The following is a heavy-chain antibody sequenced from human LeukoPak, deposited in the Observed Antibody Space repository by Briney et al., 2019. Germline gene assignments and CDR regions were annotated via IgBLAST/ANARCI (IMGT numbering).Heavy chain of an antibody. CDR3: ARLYYQGSSCYRGYYYYMDV. D-gene: IGHD6-13*01. CDR2: IYNSGST. V-gene: IGHV4-4*09. J-gene: IGHJ6*03. CDR1: GGSISSYY. Sequence: AETLSLTCTVSGGSISSYYRSWVRQPPGKGLEWIGYIYNSGSTNYNPSLKRGGTISVNTYKNQFSLKLRSVPAAHTAVYSCARLYYQGSSCYRGYYYYMDVWGKGTTVTVSS.